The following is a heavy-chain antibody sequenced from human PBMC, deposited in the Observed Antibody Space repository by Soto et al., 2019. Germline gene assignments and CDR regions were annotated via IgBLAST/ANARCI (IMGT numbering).Heavy chain of an antibody. Sequence: EASVKVSCKPSGGTFSTFGISWVRQAPGQGLEWMGGIIPFFGTAEYSQKFEDRITITADESTNTVYMDRRSLTSEDTAIYYCARTAPMDAGDKYYYDFWGQGALVTVSS. CDR3: ARTAPMDAGDKYYYDF. J-gene: IGHJ4*02. CDR1: GGTFSTFG. D-gene: IGHD3-16*01. V-gene: IGHV1-69*13. CDR2: IIPFFGTA.